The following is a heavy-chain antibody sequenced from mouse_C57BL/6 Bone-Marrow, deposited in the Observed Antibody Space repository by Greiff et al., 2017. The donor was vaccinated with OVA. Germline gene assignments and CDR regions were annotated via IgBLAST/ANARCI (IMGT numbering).Heavy chain of an antibody. CDR1: GYTFTSYW. D-gene: IGHD1-1*01. CDR3: ARCYGSLDY. V-gene: IGHV1-69*01. J-gene: IGHJ2*01. CDR2: IDPSDSYT. Sequence: QVQLQQPGAELVMPGASVKLSCKASGYTFTSYWMHWVKQRPGQGLEWIGEIDPSDSYTNYNQKFKGKSTLTVDKSSSTAYMQLSSLTSEDSAVYYSARCYGSLDYWGQGTTLTVSS.